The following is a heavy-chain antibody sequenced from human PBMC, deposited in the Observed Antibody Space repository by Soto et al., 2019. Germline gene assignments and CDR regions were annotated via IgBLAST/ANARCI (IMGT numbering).Heavy chain of an antibody. CDR2: IIPMSGTS. CDR3: ARRRYCSGKSCSYYNGMDV. V-gene: IGHV1-69*12. D-gene: IGHD2-15*01. J-gene: IGHJ6*02. Sequence: QVQLVQSGTEVKKPGSSVKVSCKAPGGTFTTYAITWVRQAPGQGLEWMGGIIPMSGTSTYAQEFQGRGTVTADESTSTAYMELGGLRVEDTAVYFCARRRYCSGKSCSYYNGMDVWGQGTTVTVSS. CDR1: GGTFTTYA.